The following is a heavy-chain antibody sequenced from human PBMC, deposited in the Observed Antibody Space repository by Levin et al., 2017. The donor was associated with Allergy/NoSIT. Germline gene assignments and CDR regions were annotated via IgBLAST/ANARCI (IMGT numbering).Heavy chain of an antibody. CDR3: ARDLGVHYGMDV. Sequence: PGGSLRLSCAASGFIFRSCEMNWVRQAPGKGPEWVSYISSSGSIIYYADSVKGRFTISRDNAKNSLYLQMNSLRAEDTAVYYCARDLGVHYGMDVWGQGTTVTVSS. CDR1: GFIFRSCE. CDR2: ISSSGSII. J-gene: IGHJ6*02. V-gene: IGHV3-48*03. D-gene: IGHD2-2*01.